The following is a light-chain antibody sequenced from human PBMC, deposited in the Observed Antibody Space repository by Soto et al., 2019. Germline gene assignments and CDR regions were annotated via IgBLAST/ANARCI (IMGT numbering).Light chain of an antibody. CDR3: QQYNKWLT. CDR1: QSVYSN. J-gene: IGKJ4*01. CDR2: GAS. V-gene: IGKV3-15*01. Sequence: EIVMTQSPATLSVSPGERATLSCRASQSVYSNLAWYQQKPGQAPRLLIYGASTRATDIPARFSGSGSGTEFTLTISSLQSEDFAVYYCQQYNKWLTFGGGTKVDIK.